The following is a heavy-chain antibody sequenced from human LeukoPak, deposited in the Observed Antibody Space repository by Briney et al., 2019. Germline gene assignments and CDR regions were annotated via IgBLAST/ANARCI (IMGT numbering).Heavy chain of an antibody. CDR2: ISSSGSTI. D-gene: IGHD4-17*01. CDR3: AKDTSGDYRHFDY. V-gene: IGHV3-11*01. J-gene: IGHJ4*02. Sequence: GGSLRLSCAASGFTFSDYYMSWIRQAPGEGLEWISYISSSGSTIYSADSVKGRFTISRDNAKNSQYLQMNSLRAEDTALYYCAKDTSGDYRHFDYWGQGTLVTVSS. CDR1: GFTFSDYY.